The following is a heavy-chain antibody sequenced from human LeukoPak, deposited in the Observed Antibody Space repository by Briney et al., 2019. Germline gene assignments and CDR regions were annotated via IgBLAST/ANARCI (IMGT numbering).Heavy chain of an antibody. V-gene: IGHV3-74*01. D-gene: IGHD1-1*01. J-gene: IGHJ4*02. CDR3: AYLGLSSDWNDVPGPQIDY. CDR2: INGDESST. CDR1: AFTFNTYW. Sequence: GGSLRLSCAASAFTFNTYWMHWVRQVPGRGLEWVSRINGDESSTNYADSVKGRFTISRDNAKDTLYLHMNSLRAEDTAVYYCAYLGLSSDWNDVPGPQIDYWGQGTLVSVSS.